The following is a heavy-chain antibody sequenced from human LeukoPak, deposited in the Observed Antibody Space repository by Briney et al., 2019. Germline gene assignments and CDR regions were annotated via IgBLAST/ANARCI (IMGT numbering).Heavy chain of an antibody. CDR1: GGSISSYY. CDR3: ARITFSTIVDY. V-gene: IGHV4-59*01. Sequence: SETLSLTCTVSGGSISSYYWSWLRQPPGKGLDWIGYIYYSGSTNYNPSLKSRVTISVDTSKNQFSLKLRSVTAADTAVYYCARITFSTIVDYWGQGTLVTVSS. CDR2: IYYSGST. J-gene: IGHJ4*02. D-gene: IGHD1-20*01.